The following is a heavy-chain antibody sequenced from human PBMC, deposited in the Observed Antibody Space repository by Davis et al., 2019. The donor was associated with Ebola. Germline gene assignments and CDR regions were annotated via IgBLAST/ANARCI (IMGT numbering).Heavy chain of an antibody. D-gene: IGHD6-13*01. Sequence: GGSLRLSCAASGFTFSSCNMNWVRQAPGKGLEWVSWISSSSSYVHYADSVKDRFTISRDNAKNTVYLQMNSLRAEDTAVYYCARGAAVAAAGTDYWGQGTLVTVSS. J-gene: IGHJ4*02. V-gene: IGHV3-21*04. CDR1: GFTFSSCN. CDR3: ARGAAVAAAGTDY. CDR2: ISSSSSYV.